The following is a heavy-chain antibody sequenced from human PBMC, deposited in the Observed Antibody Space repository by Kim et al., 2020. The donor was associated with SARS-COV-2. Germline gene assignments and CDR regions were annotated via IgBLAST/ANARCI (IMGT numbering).Heavy chain of an antibody. CDR2: IYYSGST. J-gene: IGHJ4*02. Sequence: SETLSLTCTVSGGSISSSSYYWGWIRQPPGKGLEWIGSIYYSGSTYYNPSLKSRVTISVDTSKNQFTLKLSSVTAADTAVYYCAGRGVYDFWSGYYTNFDYWGQETLVTVSS. V-gene: IGHV4-39*06. CDR3: AGRGVYDFWSGYYTNFDY. CDR1: GGSISSSSYY. D-gene: IGHD3-3*01.